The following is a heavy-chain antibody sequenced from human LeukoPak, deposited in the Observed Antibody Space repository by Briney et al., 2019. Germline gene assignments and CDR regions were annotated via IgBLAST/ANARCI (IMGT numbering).Heavy chain of an antibody. Sequence: PGGFLRLSCAASGFTFSSYSMNWVRQAPGKGLEWVSSISSSSSYIYYADSVKGRFTISRDNAQNSLYLQMNSLRAEDTAIYYCVRDRGTYRPIDYWGQGTLVTVSS. J-gene: IGHJ4*02. CDR3: VRDRGTYRPIDY. V-gene: IGHV3-21*04. D-gene: IGHD1-26*01. CDR2: ISSSSSYI. CDR1: GFTFSSYS.